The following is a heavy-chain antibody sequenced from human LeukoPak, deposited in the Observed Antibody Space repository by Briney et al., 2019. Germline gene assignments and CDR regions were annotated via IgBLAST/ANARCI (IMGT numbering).Heavy chain of an antibody. CDR1: GFTFSSYG. J-gene: IGHJ4*02. V-gene: IGHV3-33*01. CDR3: ARDGLRFLEWLPTS. Sequence: GRSLRLSCAASGFTFSSYGMHWVRQAPGKGLEWVAVIWYDGSNKYYADSMKGRFTISRDNSKNTLYLQMNSLRAEDTAVYYCARDGLRFLEWLPTSWGQGTLVTVSS. CDR2: IWYDGSNK. D-gene: IGHD3-3*01.